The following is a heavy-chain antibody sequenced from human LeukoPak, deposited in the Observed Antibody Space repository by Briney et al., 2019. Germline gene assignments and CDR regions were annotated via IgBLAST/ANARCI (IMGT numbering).Heavy chain of an antibody. D-gene: IGHD1-26*01. V-gene: IGHV3-74*01. J-gene: IGHJ6*03. CDR1: GFTFSSYW. CDR3: AKEWVDTYYYMDV. Sequence: QAGGSLRLSCAASGFTFSSYWMHWVRHAPGKGLVWVSRINSDGSSTSYADSVKGRFTISRDNSKNTLYLQMSSLRAEDTAVYYCAKEWVDTYYYMDVWGKGTTVTVSS. CDR2: INSDGSST.